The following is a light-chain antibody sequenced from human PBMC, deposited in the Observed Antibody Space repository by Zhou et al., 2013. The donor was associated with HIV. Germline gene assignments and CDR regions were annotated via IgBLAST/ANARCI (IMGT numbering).Light chain of an antibody. CDR1: QIIDSY. J-gene: IGKJ4*01. CDR2: GTY. V-gene: IGKV1-39*01. CDR3: QHYNSYPLT. Sequence: DIQMTQSPSSLSASVGDRVTITCRASQIIDSYLNWYQQKVGKAPKLLIYGTYILQSGVPSRFSGSGSGTEFTLTINGLRPDDFATYYCQHYNSYPLTFGGGTKVDIK.